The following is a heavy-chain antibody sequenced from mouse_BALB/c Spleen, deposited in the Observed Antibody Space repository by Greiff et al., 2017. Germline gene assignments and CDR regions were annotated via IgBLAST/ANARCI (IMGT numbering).Heavy chain of an antibody. CDR2: IDPENGDT. J-gene: IGHJ3*01. D-gene: IGHD2-2*01. CDR1: GFNIKDYY. V-gene: IGHV14-4*02. Sequence: VQLKQSGAELVRSGASVKLSCTASGFNIKDYYMHWVKQRPEQGLEWIGWIDPENGDTEYAPKFQGKATMTADTSSNTAYLQLSSLTSEDTAVYYCNAHYYGYDVRFAYWGQGTLVTVSA. CDR3: NAHYYGYDVRFAY.